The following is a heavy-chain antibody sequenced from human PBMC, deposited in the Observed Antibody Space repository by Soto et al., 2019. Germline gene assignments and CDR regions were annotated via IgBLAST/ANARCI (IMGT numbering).Heavy chain of an antibody. D-gene: IGHD4-4*01. V-gene: IGHV5-51*01. J-gene: IGHJ6*02. CDR3: ARHVDCNYERYYCYGMGV. CDR2: IYPGDSDT. Sequence: GESLKISCKGSGYSFTSYWIGWVRQMPGKGLEWMGIIYPGDSDTRYSPSFQGQVTISADKSISTAYLQWSSLKASDTAMYYCARHVDCNYERYYCYGMGVWGQGTTVTVSS. CDR1: GYSFTSYW.